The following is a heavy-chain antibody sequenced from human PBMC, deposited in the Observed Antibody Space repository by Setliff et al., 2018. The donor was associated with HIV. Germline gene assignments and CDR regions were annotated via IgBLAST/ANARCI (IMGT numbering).Heavy chain of an antibody. CDR3: ATGDYSSSSYSNGGLDF. V-gene: IGHV4-39*07. J-gene: IGHJ4*02. Sequence: PSETLSLTCTVSGGSISSSSYYWGWIRQPPGKGLEWIATIHYSGSTYHNPSLESRITISVDTSKNQFSLKLSSLTAADTAVYYCATGDYSSSSYSNGGLDFWGQGTLVTVSS. CDR2: IHYSGST. D-gene: IGHD6-6*01. CDR1: GGSISSSSYY.